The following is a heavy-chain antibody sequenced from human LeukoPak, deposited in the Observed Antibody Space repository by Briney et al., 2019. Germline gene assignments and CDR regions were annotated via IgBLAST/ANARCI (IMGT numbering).Heavy chain of an antibody. V-gene: IGHV3-23*01. Sequence: GGSLRLSCAASGFTFSSYAMTWVRQAPGKGLEWASGISDSGGSTYYADSVKGRFTISRDNSKNTLYLQMNSLRAEDTAVYYCARVGRNYFDYWGQGTLVTVSS. CDR3: ARVGRNYFDY. CDR1: GFTFSSYA. CDR2: ISDSGGST. D-gene: IGHD3-10*01. J-gene: IGHJ4*02.